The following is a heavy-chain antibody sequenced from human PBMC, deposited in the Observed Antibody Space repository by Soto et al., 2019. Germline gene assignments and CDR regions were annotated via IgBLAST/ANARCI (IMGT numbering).Heavy chain of an antibody. V-gene: IGHV3-23*01. J-gene: IGHJ4*02. CDR1: GFTFSSYG. D-gene: IGHD2-15*01. Sequence: GGSLRLSCAASGFTFSSYGMHWLRQAPGKGLEWVSGISGSGVTTYYADSVKGRFTISRDNSKNTLFLRMTSLRAEDTAVYFCAKEVAYYFDYWGQGTLVTVSS. CDR2: ISGSGVTT. CDR3: AKEVAYYFDY.